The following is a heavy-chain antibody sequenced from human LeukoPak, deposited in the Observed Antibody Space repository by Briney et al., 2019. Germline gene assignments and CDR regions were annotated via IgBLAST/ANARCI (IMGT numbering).Heavy chain of an antibody. CDR2: INSDGTTT. V-gene: IGHV3-74*01. CDR1: GFTLRSYW. Sequence: PGGSLRLSCAASGFTLRSYWMHWVRQAPGKGLVWVSYINSDGTTTSYADSVKGRFTISRDNAKTTLYLQMNSLRAEDTAVYYCARGGYGAIDYWGQGTLVTISS. CDR3: ARGGYGAIDY. D-gene: IGHD4-17*01. J-gene: IGHJ4*02.